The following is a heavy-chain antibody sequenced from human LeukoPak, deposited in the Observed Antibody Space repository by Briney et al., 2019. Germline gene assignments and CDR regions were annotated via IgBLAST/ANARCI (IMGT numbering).Heavy chain of an antibody. D-gene: IGHD6-13*01. Sequence: GGSLRLSCAASGFTFSSYWMHWVRQAPGKWLVWVSRINSDGSSTSSADSVKGRFTISRDNAKNTLYLQMNSLRAEDTAVYYCASEGSSWYYFDYWGQGTLVTVSS. CDR1: GFTFSSYW. J-gene: IGHJ4*02. CDR2: INSDGSST. CDR3: ASEGSSWYYFDY. V-gene: IGHV3-74*01.